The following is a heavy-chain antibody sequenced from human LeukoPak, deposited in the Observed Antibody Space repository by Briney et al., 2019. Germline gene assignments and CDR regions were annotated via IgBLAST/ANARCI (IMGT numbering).Heavy chain of an antibody. Sequence: GGSLRLSCAASGFTFSSYWMHWVRQAPGKGLVWVSRISSDGSTTIYADSVKGRFTISRDNAKNTLYLQMNSLRAEDTAVYYCARDFSAGVDYWGQGTLVTVSS. CDR2: ISSDGSTT. CDR1: GFTFSSYW. CDR3: ARDFSAGVDY. V-gene: IGHV3-74*01. J-gene: IGHJ4*02. D-gene: IGHD2/OR15-2a*01.